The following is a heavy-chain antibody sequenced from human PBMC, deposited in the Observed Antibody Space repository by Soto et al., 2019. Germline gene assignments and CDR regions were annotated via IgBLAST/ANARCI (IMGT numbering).Heavy chain of an antibody. CDR2: TSYDGSNK. V-gene: IGHV3-30-3*01. D-gene: IGHD4-17*01. J-gene: IGHJ4*02. CDR1: GLTFSSYA. CDR3: AGVYYGGDSVYNY. Sequence: QVQLVESGGGVVQPGRSLRLSCAASGLTFSSYAMSWVRQAPGKGLEWVAATSYDGSNKYYADSVKGRFTISRDNSKNTLDLQMNSLRAEDTAVYYCAGVYYGGDSVYNYWGQGTLVTVSS.